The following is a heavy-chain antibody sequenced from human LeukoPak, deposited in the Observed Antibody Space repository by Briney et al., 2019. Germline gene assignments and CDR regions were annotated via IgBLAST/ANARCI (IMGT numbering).Heavy chain of an antibody. J-gene: IGHJ5*02. Sequence: GASVKVSCKASGYTFTSYYMHWVRQAPGQGLEWMGWINPNSGGTNYAQKFQGRVTMTRDTSISTAYMELSRLRSDDTAVYYCARDQGDCSGGSCFFKPWNWFDPWGQGTLVTVSS. CDR1: GYTFTSYY. V-gene: IGHV1-2*02. CDR3: ARDQGDCSGGSCFFKPWNWFDP. D-gene: IGHD2-15*01. CDR2: INPNSGGT.